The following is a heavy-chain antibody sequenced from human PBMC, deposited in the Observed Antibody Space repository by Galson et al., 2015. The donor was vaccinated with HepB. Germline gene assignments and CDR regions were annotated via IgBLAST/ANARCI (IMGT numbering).Heavy chain of an antibody. CDR2: IKSKTDGGTT. J-gene: IGHJ4*02. D-gene: IGHD3-16*01. V-gene: IGHV3-15*01. CDR1: GFTFSNAW. CDR3: TTDISLSTSVASFDY. Sequence: SLRLSCAASGFTFSNAWMSWVRQAPGKGLEWVGRIKSKTDGGTTDYAAPVKGRFTISRDDSKNTLYLQMNSLKTEDTAVYYCTTDISLSTSVASFDYWGQGTLVTVSS.